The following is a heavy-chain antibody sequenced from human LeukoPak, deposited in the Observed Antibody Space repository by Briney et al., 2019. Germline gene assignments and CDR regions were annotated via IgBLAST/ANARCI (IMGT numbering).Heavy chain of an antibody. D-gene: IGHD2-15*01. Sequence: GGSLKLSCAASGFTFSNAWMSWVRQAPGKGLEWVGRIKSKTDGGTTDYAAPVKGRFTISRDDSKNTLYLQMNSLKTEDTAVYYCTTGGVVVVVAATLADYWGQGTLVTVSS. CDR2: IKSKTDGGTT. J-gene: IGHJ4*02. CDR1: GFTFSNAW. V-gene: IGHV3-15*01. CDR3: TTGGVVVVVAATLADY.